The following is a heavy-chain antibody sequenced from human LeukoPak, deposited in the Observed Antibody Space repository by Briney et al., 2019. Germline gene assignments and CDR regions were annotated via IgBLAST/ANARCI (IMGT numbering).Heavy chain of an antibody. CDR3: AKERVDWRYFDY. J-gene: IGHJ4*02. D-gene: IGHD3-9*01. CDR2: MSFDGSHT. V-gene: IGHV3-30*18. Sequence: GGSLRLSCAASGFTVSSNYMSWVRQAPGEGLEWVAVMSFDGSHTYYADSVKGRFTISRDNSKNTLYLQMNSLRAEDTAVYYCAKERVDWRYFDYWGQGTLVTVSS. CDR1: GFTVSSNY.